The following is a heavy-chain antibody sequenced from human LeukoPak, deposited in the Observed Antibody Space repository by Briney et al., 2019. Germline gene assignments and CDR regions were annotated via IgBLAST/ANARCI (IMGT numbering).Heavy chain of an antibody. J-gene: IGHJ6*03. Sequence: ASVKVSCKASGYTFTGYYMHWVRQAPGQGLERMGWINPNSGGTNYAQKFQGRVTMTRDTSISTAYMELSRLRSDDTAVYYCARGYYFLYYYYYMDVWGKGTTVTVSS. D-gene: IGHD2-21*01. V-gene: IGHV1-2*02. CDR2: INPNSGGT. CDR1: GYTFTGYY. CDR3: ARGYYFLYYYYYMDV.